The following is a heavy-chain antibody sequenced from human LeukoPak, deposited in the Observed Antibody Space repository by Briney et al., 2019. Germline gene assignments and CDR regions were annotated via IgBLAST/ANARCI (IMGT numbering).Heavy chain of an antibody. D-gene: IGHD1-26*01. Sequence: GGSLRLSCAASGFILSTHGMHWVRQAPGKGLEWAAGMWYDGSREDHADSVKGRFTISRDMSKNTLNLQMNSLRVEDTAMFYCARDLSFGSLDFRGQGTLVTVSS. CDR3: ARDLSFGSLDF. CDR1: GFILSTHG. V-gene: IGHV3-33*01. CDR2: MWYDGSRE. J-gene: IGHJ4*02.